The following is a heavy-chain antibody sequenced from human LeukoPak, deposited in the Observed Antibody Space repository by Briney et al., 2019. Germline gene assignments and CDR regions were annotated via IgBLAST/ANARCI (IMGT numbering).Heavy chain of an antibody. CDR2: ISEYGSEK. CDR3: ARAGGCTAARCPTNPGFDD. D-gene: IGHD2-8*02. CDR1: GFTFHTYW. Sequence: AGALTLSCAASGFTFHTYWMSWVRQAPGEGLEWVGSISEYGSEKYYVGSVKGRFTISRDNARKSVLLHMSSLRAEDTAVYYCARAGGCTAARCPTNPGFDDWGQGTLVAVSS. V-gene: IGHV3-7*03. J-gene: IGHJ4*02.